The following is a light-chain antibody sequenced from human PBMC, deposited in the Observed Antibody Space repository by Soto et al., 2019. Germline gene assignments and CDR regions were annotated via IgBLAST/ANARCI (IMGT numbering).Light chain of an antibody. V-gene: IGLV2-8*01. CDR3: ISYAGYDNGDV. CDR1: SSDVGGYDY. CDR2: EVN. Sequence: QSALTQPPSASGSPGQSVTISCTGTSSDVGGYDYVSWYQQHPGKVPKLIIYEVNKRPSGVPDRFSGSKSGNTASLTVSGLQAEDEADYSCISYAGYDNGDVFGTGTKLTVL. J-gene: IGLJ1*01.